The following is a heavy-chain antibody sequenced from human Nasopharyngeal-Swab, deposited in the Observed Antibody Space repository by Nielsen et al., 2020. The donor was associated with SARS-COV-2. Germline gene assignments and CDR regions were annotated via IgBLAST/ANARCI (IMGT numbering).Heavy chain of an antibody. CDR1: GFTFSSYA. D-gene: IGHD2-15*01. Sequence: GESLKISCAASGFTFSSYAMHWVRQAPGKGLEWVAVISYDGSNKYYADSVKGRFTISRDNSKNTPYLQMNSLRAEDTAVYYCARDEGCFDYWGQGTLVTVSS. CDR2: ISYDGSNK. V-gene: IGHV3-30-3*01. CDR3: ARDEGCFDY. J-gene: IGHJ4*02.